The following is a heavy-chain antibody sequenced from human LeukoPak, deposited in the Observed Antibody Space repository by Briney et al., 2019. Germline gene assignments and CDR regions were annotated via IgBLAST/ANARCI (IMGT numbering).Heavy chain of an antibody. CDR1: GGSISSSSYY. D-gene: IGHD4-17*01. Sequence: SETLSLTCTVSGGSISSSSYYWGWIRQPPGKGPEWIGSIYYSGSTNYNPSLKSRVTISVDTSKNQFSLKLSSVTAADTAVYYCARGETPATVTNTGRLGAFDIWGQGTMVTVSS. J-gene: IGHJ3*02. V-gene: IGHV4-39*07. CDR3: ARGETPATVTNTGRLGAFDI. CDR2: IYYSGST.